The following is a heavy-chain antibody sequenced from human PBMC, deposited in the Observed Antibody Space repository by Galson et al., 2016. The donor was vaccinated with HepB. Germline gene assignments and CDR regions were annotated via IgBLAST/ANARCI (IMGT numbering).Heavy chain of an antibody. CDR3: VNRDVRILVAGTRAV. Sequence: PALVKPTQTLTLTCTFSGFSLSTSGVGVGWIRQPPGKALEWLALIYWDDDKRYSPSLKSRLTITKDTSKNQVVLTMTNMDPVDTDTYYCVNRDVRILVAGTRAVWGQGTTVTVSS. V-gene: IGHV2-5*02. CDR1: GFSLSTSGVG. CDR2: IYWDDDK. J-gene: IGHJ6*02. D-gene: IGHD6-19*01.